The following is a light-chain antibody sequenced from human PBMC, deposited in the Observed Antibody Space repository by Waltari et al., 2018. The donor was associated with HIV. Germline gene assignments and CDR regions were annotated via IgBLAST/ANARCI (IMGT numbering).Light chain of an antibody. J-gene: IGLJ2*01. Sequence: QFVLTQPPSVSGTPGQRVTIPCSGSSSNIGRNTVNWYRQVPGTAPKLLIYSNSQRPSGVPDRFSGSKSATSASLAISGLLSEDEADYFCGTWDGSLSGPVFGGGTTLTVL. CDR3: GTWDGSLSGPV. CDR2: SNS. CDR1: SSNIGRNT. V-gene: IGLV1-44*01.